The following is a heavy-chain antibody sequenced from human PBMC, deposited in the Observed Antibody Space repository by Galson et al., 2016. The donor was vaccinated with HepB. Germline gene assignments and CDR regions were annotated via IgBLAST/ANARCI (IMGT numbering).Heavy chain of an antibody. D-gene: IGHD1-7*01. CDR1: GGTFSSYA. J-gene: IGHJ4*02. CDR3: AGDRGNWNSAD. CDR2: IVPIFGAA. Sequence: SVKVSCKASGGTFSSYAFSWVRQAPGQGLEWMGGIVPIFGAANYAQKFQDRVTITADESTRTAFMELRSLRSDDTAGYFCAGDRGNWNSADWGQGTLVTVSS. V-gene: IGHV1-69*13.